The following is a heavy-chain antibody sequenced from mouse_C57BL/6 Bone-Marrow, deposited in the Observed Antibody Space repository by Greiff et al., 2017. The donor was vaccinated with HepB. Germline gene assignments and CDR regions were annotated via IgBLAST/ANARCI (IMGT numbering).Heavy chain of an antibody. CDR2: IFPGSGST. CDR1: GYTFTDYY. J-gene: IGHJ4*01. V-gene: IGHV1-75*01. CDR3: ARGVYYSNYDAMDY. Sequence: VQLQQSGPELVKPGASVKISCKASGYTFTDYYINWVKQRPGQGLEWIGWIFPGSGSTYYNEKFKGKATLTVDKSSSTAYMLISSLTSEDSAVYFCARGVYYSNYDAMDYWGQGTSVTVSS. D-gene: IGHD2-5*01.